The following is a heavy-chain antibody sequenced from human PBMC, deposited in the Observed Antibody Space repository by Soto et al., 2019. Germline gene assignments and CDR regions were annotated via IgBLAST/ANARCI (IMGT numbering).Heavy chain of an antibody. D-gene: IGHD2-15*01. J-gene: IGHJ5*02. V-gene: IGHV3-30*18. CDR3: AKDEIVVVVAATPPSWFDP. CDR2: ISYDGSNK. CDR1: GFTFSSYG. Sequence: PGGSLRLSCAASGFTFSSYGMHWVRQAPGKGLEWVAVISYDGSNKYYADSVKGRFTISRDNSKNTLYLQMNSLRAEDTAVYYCAKDEIVVVVAATPPSWFDPWGQGTLVTVSS.